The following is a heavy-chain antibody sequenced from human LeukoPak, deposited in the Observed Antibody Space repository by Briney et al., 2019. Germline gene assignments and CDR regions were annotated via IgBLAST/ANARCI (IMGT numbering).Heavy chain of an antibody. CDR1: GVSFSGYY. Sequence: SETLSLTCAVYGVSFSGYYWSWIRQPPGKGLEWIGEINHSGSTNYNPSLKSRVTISVDTSKNQFSLKLSSVTAADTAVYYCARAGNYGSGSIRYWGQGTLVTVSS. V-gene: IGHV4-34*01. D-gene: IGHD3-10*01. CDR2: INHSGST. J-gene: IGHJ4*02. CDR3: ARAGNYGSGSIRY.